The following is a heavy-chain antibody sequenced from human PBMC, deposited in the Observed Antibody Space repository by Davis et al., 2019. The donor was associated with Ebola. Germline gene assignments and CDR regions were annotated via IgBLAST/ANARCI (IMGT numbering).Heavy chain of an antibody. CDR1: GFNFRSYG. J-gene: IGHJ6*02. CDR2: IWYDGSRK. V-gene: IGHV3-33*01. Sequence: GGSLRLSCAASGFNFRSYGMHWVRQAPDKGLEWVAVIWYDGSRKYYGDSVKGRFTISRDNSKNTLYLQMNSLRAEDTAVYYCARDWAAGTDRYYYYGMDVWGQGTTVTVSS. D-gene: IGHD6-13*01. CDR3: ARDWAAGTDRYYYYGMDV.